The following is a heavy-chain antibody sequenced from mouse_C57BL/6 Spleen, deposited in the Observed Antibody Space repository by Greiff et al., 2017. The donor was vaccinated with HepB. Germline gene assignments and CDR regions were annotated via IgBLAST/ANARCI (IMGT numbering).Heavy chain of an antibody. CDR3: ARSYDYDGYYYAMDY. CDR1: GYTFTSYW. Sequence: QVQLQQPGAELVRPGSSVKLSCKASGYTFTSYWMDWVKQRPGQGLEWIGNIYPSDSETHYNQKFKDKATLTVDKSSSTAYMQLSSLTSEDSAVYYCARSYDYDGYYYAMDYWGQGTSVTVSS. J-gene: IGHJ4*01. CDR2: IYPSDSET. V-gene: IGHV1-61*01. D-gene: IGHD1-2*01.